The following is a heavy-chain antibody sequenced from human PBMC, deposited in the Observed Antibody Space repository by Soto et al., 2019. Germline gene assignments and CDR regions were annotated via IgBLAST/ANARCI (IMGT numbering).Heavy chain of an antibody. D-gene: IGHD3-10*01. CDR1: GFSVSANN. CDR3: VRGGFD. V-gene: IGHV3-53*02. CDR2: IYGTDTT. Sequence: EVQLVETGGDLIQPGGSLRLSCAASGFSVSANNMNWVRQAPGKGLEWVSIIYGTDTTSYADSVRGRFTVSRDNSKNTVYLQMDSLRSEDTALYHCVRGGFDWGQGTLVTVSS. J-gene: IGHJ4*02.